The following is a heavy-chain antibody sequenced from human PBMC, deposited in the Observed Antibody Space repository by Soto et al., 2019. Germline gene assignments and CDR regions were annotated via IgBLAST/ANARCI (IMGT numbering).Heavy chain of an antibody. Sequence: QVQLVESGGGLVKPGGSLRLSCAASGFSFSDSYMSWVRQAPGKGLEWVSYISGTSSYTGYADSVKGRFTISRDNAKNSLYLQMNSLRVEDTGVYYCARDRGGYGPPDVWGQGTTVTVSS. CDR2: ISGTSSYT. CDR1: GFSFSDSY. V-gene: IGHV3-11*06. D-gene: IGHD3-10*01. J-gene: IGHJ6*02. CDR3: ARDRGGYGPPDV.